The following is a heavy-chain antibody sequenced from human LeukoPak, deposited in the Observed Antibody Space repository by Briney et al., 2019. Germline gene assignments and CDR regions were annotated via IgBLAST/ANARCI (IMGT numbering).Heavy chain of an antibody. CDR1: GGSISSGSYY. CDR2: IYTSGST. Sequence: SETLSLTCTVSGGSISSGSYYWSWIRQPAGKGLEWIGRIYTSGSTNYNPSLKSRVTISVDTSKNQFSLKLSSVTAADTAVYYFARQGYYYDSSGYYGDDYWGQGTLVTVSS. J-gene: IGHJ4*02. CDR3: ARQGYYYDSSGYYGDDY. D-gene: IGHD3-22*01. V-gene: IGHV4-61*02.